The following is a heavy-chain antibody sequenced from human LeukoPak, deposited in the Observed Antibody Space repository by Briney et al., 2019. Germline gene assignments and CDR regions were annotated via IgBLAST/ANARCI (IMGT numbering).Heavy chain of an antibody. D-gene: IGHD5-24*01. V-gene: IGHV3-23*01. Sequence: PGGSLRLSCAASGFTFSSYAMSWVRQAPGKGLEWVSAISGSGGSTYYADSVKGRFTISRDNSKNTLYLQINSLRAEDTAVYYCAKDLGQRWLHSDAFDIWGQGTMVTVSS. J-gene: IGHJ3*02. CDR2: ISGSGGST. CDR1: GFTFSSYA. CDR3: AKDLGQRWLHSDAFDI.